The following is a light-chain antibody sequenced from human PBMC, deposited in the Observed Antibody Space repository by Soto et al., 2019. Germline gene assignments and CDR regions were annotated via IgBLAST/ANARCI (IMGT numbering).Light chain of an antibody. CDR3: CSFARSSTSYF. Sequence: QSALTQPASVSGSPGQSFTISCTGSSSDSGTSNLVSWYQQHPGKAPKLIIYEGSRRPSGVSGRFSGSKSGNTASLTISGLQAEDEADYYCCSFARSSTSYFFGTGTKLTVL. V-gene: IGLV2-23*01. CDR2: EGS. J-gene: IGLJ1*01. CDR1: SSDSGTSNL.